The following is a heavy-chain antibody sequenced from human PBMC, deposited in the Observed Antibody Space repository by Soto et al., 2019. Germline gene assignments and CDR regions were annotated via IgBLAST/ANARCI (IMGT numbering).Heavy chain of an antibody. D-gene: IGHD3-10*01. CDR3: AKRGRPGTPAGDLDYFYMDV. J-gene: IGHJ6*03. CDR2: ISASGGTT. Sequence: GGSLRLSCAASGFTFSSYAMNWVRQAPGKGLEWVSIISASGGTTYYADSVKGRFTISRDNSKNTLYLQMNSLRAEDTAVYYCAKRGRPGTPAGDLDYFYMDVWGKGTTVTVSS. CDR1: GFTFSSYA. V-gene: IGHV3-23*01.